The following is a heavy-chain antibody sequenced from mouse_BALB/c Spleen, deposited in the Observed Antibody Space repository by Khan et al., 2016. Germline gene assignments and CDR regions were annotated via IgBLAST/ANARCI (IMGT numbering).Heavy chain of an antibody. D-gene: IGHD2-4*01. J-gene: IGHJ2*01. CDR1: GYSITSDYA. Sequence: EVKLEESGPGLVKPSQSLSLTCTVTGYSITSDYAWNWIRQFPGNKLEWMGYISYSGSTSYNPSLKSRISITRDTSKNQFFLQLNSVTTEDTATYYCARGDYYDYEFDYWGQGTTLTVSS. V-gene: IGHV3-2*02. CDR3: ARGDYYDYEFDY. CDR2: ISYSGST.